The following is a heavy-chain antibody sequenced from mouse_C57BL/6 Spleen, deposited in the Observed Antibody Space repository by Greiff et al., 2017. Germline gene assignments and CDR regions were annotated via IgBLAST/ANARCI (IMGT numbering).Heavy chain of an antibody. CDR3: ARKGVGAMDY. D-gene: IGHD1-1*02. Sequence: VQLQESGPGLAQPSQSLSITCTVSGFSLTSYGVHWVRQSPGKGLEWLGVIWGGGSTDYNAAFISRLSISKDNSKSQVFFKMNSLQADDTAIYYCARKGVGAMDYWGQGTSVTFSS. V-gene: IGHV2-2*01. CDR1: GFSLTSYG. CDR2: IWGGGST. J-gene: IGHJ4*01.